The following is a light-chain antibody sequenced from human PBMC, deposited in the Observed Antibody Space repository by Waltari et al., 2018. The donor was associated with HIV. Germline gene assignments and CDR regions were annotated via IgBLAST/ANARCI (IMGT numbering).Light chain of an antibody. Sequence: QSVLTPPPSASGTPGQRVSIHCSGRSSNIGSNPVNSYQQLPGTAPKPLIYSNNQRPSGVPDRFSGSKSGTSASLAISGLQSEDESDYYCAAWDDSLNGPMFGGGTKLTVL. CDR3: AAWDDSLNGPM. J-gene: IGLJ3*02. V-gene: IGLV1-44*01. CDR1: SSNIGSNP. CDR2: SNN.